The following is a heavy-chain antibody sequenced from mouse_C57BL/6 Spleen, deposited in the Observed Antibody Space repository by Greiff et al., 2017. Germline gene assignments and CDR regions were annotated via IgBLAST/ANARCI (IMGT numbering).Heavy chain of an antibody. D-gene: IGHD2-1*01. CDR1: GYTFTDYN. Sequence: VQLKESGPELVKPGASVKMSCKASGYTFTDYNMHWVKQSHGKSLEWIGYINPNNGGTSYNQKFKGKATLTVNKSSSTAYMELRSLTSEDSAVYYCARSLLPYFDYWGQGTTLTVSS. CDR3: ARSLLPYFDY. J-gene: IGHJ2*01. V-gene: IGHV1-22*01. CDR2: INPNNGGT.